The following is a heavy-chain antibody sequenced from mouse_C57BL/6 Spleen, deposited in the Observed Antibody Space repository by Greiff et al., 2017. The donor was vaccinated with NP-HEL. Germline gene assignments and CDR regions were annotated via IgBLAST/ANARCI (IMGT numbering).Heavy chain of an antibody. V-gene: IGHV1-82*01. J-gene: IGHJ3*01. D-gene: IGHD1-1*01. CDR1: GYAFSSSW. CDR3: AIDYGCGYGEFAY. CDR2: IYPGDGDT. Sequence: QVHVKQPGPELVKPGASVKISCKASGYAFSSSWMNWVKQRPGQGLEWIGRIYPGDGDTNYNGKFKGKATLTADKSSSTAYMQLSSLTSEDSAVYFGAIDYGCGYGEFAYWGQGTLVTVSA.